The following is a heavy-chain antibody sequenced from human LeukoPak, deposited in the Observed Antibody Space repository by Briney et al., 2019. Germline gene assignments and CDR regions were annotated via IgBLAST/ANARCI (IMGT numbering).Heavy chain of an antibody. D-gene: IGHD3-22*01. Sequence: GGSLRLSCAASGFTFTNFAMHWVRQAPGKGLEWVAVISNDERNKYYADSVKGRFTISRDNSKNTLYLQMNSLRAEDTAVYYCAKRLGKSGAYYYDSSGCFPVFDYWGQGTLVTVSS. V-gene: IGHV3-30-3*02. CDR2: ISNDERNK. CDR1: GFTFTNFA. J-gene: IGHJ4*02. CDR3: AKRLGKSGAYYYDSSGCFPVFDY.